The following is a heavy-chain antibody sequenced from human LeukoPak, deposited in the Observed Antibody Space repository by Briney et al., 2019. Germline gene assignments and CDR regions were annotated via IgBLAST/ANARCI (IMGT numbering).Heavy chain of an antibody. CDR2: IYYSGST. V-gene: IGHV4-31*03. Sequence: SETLSLTCTVSGGSISSGGYYWSWIRQHPGKGLEWIGYIYYSGSTYYSPSLKSRVTISVDTSKNQFSLKLSSVTAADTVVYYCARVTAPRHYYGMDVWGQGTTVTVSS. CDR3: ARVTAPRHYYGMDV. J-gene: IGHJ6*02. CDR1: GGSISSGGYY.